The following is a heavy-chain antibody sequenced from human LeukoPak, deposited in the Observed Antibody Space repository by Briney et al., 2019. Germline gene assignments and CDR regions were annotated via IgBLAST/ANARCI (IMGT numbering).Heavy chain of an antibody. CDR3: TTRLRETSAYDFY. CDR2: ISGSGGST. D-gene: IGHD5-12*01. Sequence: GGSLRLSCAASGFTFSSYAMSWVRQAPGKGLEWVSAISGSGGSTYYADSVKGRFTISRDNSKNTLYLQMNSLRAEDTAVYYCTTRLRETSAYDFYWGQGTLVTVTS. CDR1: GFTFSSYA. J-gene: IGHJ4*02. V-gene: IGHV3-23*01.